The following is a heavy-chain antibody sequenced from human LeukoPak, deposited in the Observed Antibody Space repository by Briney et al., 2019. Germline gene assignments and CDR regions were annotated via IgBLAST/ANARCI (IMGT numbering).Heavy chain of an antibody. Sequence: SETLSLTCAVYGGSFSGYYWSWIRQPPGKGLEWIGEINHSGSTNYNPSLKSRVTISVDTSKNQLSLKLSSVTAADTAVYYCARGLCISNSYGTYYYYGMDVWGQGTTVTVSS. V-gene: IGHV4-34*01. CDR3: ARGLCISNSYGTYYYYGMDV. J-gene: IGHJ6*02. D-gene: IGHD5-18*01. CDR1: GGSFSGYY. CDR2: INHSGST.